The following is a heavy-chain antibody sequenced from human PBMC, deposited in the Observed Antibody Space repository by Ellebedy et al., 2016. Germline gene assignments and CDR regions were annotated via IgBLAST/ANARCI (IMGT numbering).Heavy chain of an antibody. V-gene: IGHV3-21*05. J-gene: IGHJ4*02. D-gene: IGHD1-20*01. CDR2: FSSSGTFI. Sequence: GGSLRLSCAVSGFTLSSFSMNWVRQAPGKGLEWVSYFSSSGTFIWYADSVRGRFTISRDNAKNSLDLQMNSLRVEDTTMYYCVRDHNWAFDYWGQGILVTVSS. CDR1: GFTLSSFS. CDR3: VRDHNWAFDY.